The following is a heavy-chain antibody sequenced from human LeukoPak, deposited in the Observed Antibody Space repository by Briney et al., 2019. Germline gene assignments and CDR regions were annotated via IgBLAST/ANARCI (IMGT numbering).Heavy chain of an antibody. D-gene: IGHD2-2*02. J-gene: IGHJ4*02. Sequence: GGSLRLSCAASGFSFSFYWMHWVRQAPGKGPVWVSRIKTDGSIADYADSVKGRFAISRDNNKNSLYLQMTSLRTEDTALYYCTKGSNTWPSLFDYWGQGTLVTVSS. CDR1: GFSFSFYW. CDR2: IKTDGSIA. V-gene: IGHV3-74*01. CDR3: TKGSNTWPSLFDY.